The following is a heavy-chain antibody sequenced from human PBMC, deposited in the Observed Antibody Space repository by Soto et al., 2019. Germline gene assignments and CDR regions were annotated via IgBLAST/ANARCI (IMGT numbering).Heavy chain of an antibody. J-gene: IGHJ5*02. V-gene: IGHV6-1*01. CDR3: ARGSAEVNWFDP. CDR1: GDSVSSNSAA. Sequence: SATLSLNCAISGDSVSSNSAAWNWIRQSPSRGLEWLGRTYYRSKWYNDYAVSVKSRITINPDTSKKQFSLQLNSVTPEDTAVYYCARGSAEVNWFDPWGQGTLVTVSS. D-gene: IGHD3-10*01. CDR2: TYYRSKWYN.